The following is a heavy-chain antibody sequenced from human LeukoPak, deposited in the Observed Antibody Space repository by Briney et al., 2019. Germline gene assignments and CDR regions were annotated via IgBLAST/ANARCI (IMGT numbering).Heavy chain of an antibody. J-gene: IGHJ4*02. V-gene: IGHV4-38-2*02. CDR3: ARTVRYFDY. D-gene: IGHD1-1*01. CDR1: GYSISSGYY. CDR2: IYHSGST. Sequence: PSETLSLTRTVSGYSISSGYYWGWIRQPPGKGLEWIGSIYHSGSTYYNPSLKSRVTISVDTSKNQFSLKLSSVTAADTAVYYCARTVRYFDYWGQGIVVTVSS.